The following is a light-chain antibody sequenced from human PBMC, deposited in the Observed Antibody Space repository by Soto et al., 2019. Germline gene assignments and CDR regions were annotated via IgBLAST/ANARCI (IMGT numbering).Light chain of an antibody. J-gene: IGKJ1*01. V-gene: IGKV1-39*01. CDR1: QSISSY. CDR3: QQSYSTPET. Sequence: DIQMTQSPSSLSAPVGDRVTITCRASQSISSYLNWYQQKPGKAPKLLIYAASSLQSGVPSRFRRSRSGTSFTLTTRSLQHEDFGTYYCQQSYSTPETLGQGAKGDIK. CDR2: AAS.